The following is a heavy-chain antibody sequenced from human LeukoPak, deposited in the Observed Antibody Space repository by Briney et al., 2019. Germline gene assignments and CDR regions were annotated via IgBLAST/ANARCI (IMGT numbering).Heavy chain of an antibody. J-gene: IGHJ4*02. V-gene: IGHV3-7*03. CDR2: MKQDGSEE. CDR1: GFTFKNYW. D-gene: IGHD1-26*01. Sequence: GGSLRLSCAASGFTFKNYWMGWVRQAPGKGLERVANMKQDGSEEYYVDSVKGRFTISRDSAKNSLHLQMNSLRAEDTAVYYCARDKSVGATPFDFWGQGTLVTVSS. CDR3: ARDKSVGATPFDF.